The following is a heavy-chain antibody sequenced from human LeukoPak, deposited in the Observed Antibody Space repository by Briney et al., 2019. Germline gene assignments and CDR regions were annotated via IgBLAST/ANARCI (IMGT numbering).Heavy chain of an antibody. Sequence: PSETLSLTCTVSGGSISSHYWSWIRQPPGKGLEWIGYIYYSGCTNYNPSLKSRVTISVDTSKNQFSLKLSSVTAADTAVYYCAREADILTGADAFDIWGQGTMVTVSS. D-gene: IGHD3-9*01. J-gene: IGHJ3*02. CDR2: IYYSGCT. CDR1: GGSISSHY. V-gene: IGHV4-59*11. CDR3: AREADILTGADAFDI.